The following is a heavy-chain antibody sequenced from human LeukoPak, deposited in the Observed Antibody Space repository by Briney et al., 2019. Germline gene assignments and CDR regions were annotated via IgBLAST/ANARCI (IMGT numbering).Heavy chain of an antibody. CDR2: IYPGDSDT. Sequence: GESLKISCKGSGYSFTSYWIGWVRQMPGKGLEWMGIIYPGDSDTRYSPSFQGQVTISADKSISTAYLQWSSLKASDTAMYYCAIRRGGGYCSSTSCYTEVWGQGTLVTVSS. CDR1: GYSFTSYW. D-gene: IGHD2-2*02. V-gene: IGHV5-51*01. J-gene: IGHJ4*02. CDR3: AIRRGGGYCSSTSCYTEV.